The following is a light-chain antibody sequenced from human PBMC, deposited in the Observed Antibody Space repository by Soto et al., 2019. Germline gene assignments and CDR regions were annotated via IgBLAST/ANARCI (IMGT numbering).Light chain of an antibody. J-gene: IGLJ2*01. CDR2: EGT. CDR3: SSYAGSSARVV. CDR1: STDFENYNL. V-gene: IGLV2-23*01. Sequence: QSVLTQPASVSGSPGQSITISCTRSSTDFENYNLVSWYQHCPDKAPKLIIYEGTKRPSEISDRFSGSESDTTASLIISGLQPEDEADYYCSSYAGSSARVVFGGGTSSPS.